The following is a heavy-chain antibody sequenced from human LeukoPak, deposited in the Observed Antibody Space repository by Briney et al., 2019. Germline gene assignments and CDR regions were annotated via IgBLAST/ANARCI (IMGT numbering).Heavy chain of an antibody. Sequence: GSLRLSCAASGFTFSSYSMNWVRQPPGKGLEWIGSIYYSGSTYYNPSLKSRVTISVDTSKNQFSLKLSSVTAADTAVYYCARHARGWNVVVTGHAFDIWGQGTMVTVSS. CDR1: GFTFSSYSMN. CDR2: IYYSGST. V-gene: IGHV4-39*01. D-gene: IGHD2-21*02. J-gene: IGHJ3*02. CDR3: ARHARGWNVVVTGHAFDI.